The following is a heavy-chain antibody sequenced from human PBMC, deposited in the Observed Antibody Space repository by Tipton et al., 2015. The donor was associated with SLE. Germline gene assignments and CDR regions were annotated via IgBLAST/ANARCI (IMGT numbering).Heavy chain of an antibody. Sequence: SLRLSCAASGFTFSTYAMHWVRQAPGKGLEWVAVISSDGSHKYYADSVKGRFTISRDNSKNTLYLQMNSLRAEDTAVYYCAGQLSYYYGMDVWGQGTTVTVSS. D-gene: IGHD6-13*01. CDR2: ISSDGSHK. V-gene: IGHV3-30*04. CDR1: GFTFSTYA. J-gene: IGHJ6*02. CDR3: AGQLSYYYGMDV.